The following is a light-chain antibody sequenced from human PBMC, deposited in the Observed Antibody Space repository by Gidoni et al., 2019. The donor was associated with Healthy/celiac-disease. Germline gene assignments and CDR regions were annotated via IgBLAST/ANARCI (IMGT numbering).Light chain of an antibody. J-gene: IGKJ4*02. CDR2: GAS. V-gene: IGKV3-15*01. CDR3: QQYNDWPPVT. Sequence: IVMTHSPATLSVSPAETATLSCRASQSVSSNLAWYQQKPGQAPRLLIYGASTRATGIPARFSGSGSGTEFTLTISSLQSEDFAVYYCQQYNDWPPVTFGGGTKVEIK. CDR1: QSVSSN.